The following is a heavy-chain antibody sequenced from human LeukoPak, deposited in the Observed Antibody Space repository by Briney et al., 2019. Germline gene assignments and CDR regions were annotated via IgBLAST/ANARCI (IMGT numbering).Heavy chain of an antibody. CDR2: IYYSGST. CDR1: GGSVSSGSYY. CDR3: ARDQGLNRFDP. V-gene: IGHV4-61*01. Sequence: SETLSLTCTVSGGSVSSGSYYWSWIRQPPGKGLEWIGYIYYSGSTNYNPSLKSRVTISVDTSKNQFSLKLSSVTAADTAVYYCARDQGLNRFDPWGQGTLVTVSS. J-gene: IGHJ5*02.